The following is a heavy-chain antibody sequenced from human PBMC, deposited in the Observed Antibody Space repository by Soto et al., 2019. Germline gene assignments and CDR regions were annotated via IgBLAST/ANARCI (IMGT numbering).Heavy chain of an antibody. D-gene: IGHD3-3*01. Sequence: ASVKVSCKASGYTFTSYDINWVRQATGQRLEWMGWMNPNSGNTGYAQKFQGRVTMTRNTSISTAYMELSSLRSEDTAVYYCARGYYDFWSGNLKSYYYYYYMDVWGKGTTVTVSS. J-gene: IGHJ6*03. V-gene: IGHV1-8*01. CDR2: MNPNSGNT. CDR1: GYTFTSYD. CDR3: ARGYYDFWSGNLKSYYYYYYMDV.